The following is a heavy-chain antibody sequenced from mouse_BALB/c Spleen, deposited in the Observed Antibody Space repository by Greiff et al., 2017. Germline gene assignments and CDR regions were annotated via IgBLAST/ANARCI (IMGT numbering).Heavy chain of an antibody. Sequence: VQLQQPGAELVRPGASVKLSCKASGYTFTSYWINWVKQRPGQGLEWIGNIYPSDSYTNYNQKFKDKATLTVDKSSSTAYMQLSSPTSEDSAVYYCTRGGYGSSRYWYFDVWGAGTTVTVSS. V-gene: IGHV1-69*02. J-gene: IGHJ1*01. CDR1: GYTFTSYW. CDR3: TRGGYGSSRYWYFDV. CDR2: IYPSDSYT. D-gene: IGHD1-1*01.